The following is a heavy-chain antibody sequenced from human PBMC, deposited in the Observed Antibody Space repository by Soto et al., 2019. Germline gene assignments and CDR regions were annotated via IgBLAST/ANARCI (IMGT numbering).Heavy chain of an antibody. CDR2: IIPIFGTA. D-gene: IGHD5-18*01. CDR3: ARGSESSYGLKDPIRIIDRYYYYGMDV. V-gene: IGHV1-69*13. Sequence: GASVKVSCKASGGTFSSYAISWVRQAPGQGLEWMGGIIPIFGTANYAQKFQGRVTITADESTSTAYMELSSLRSEDTAVYYCARGSESSYGLKDPIRIIDRYYYYGMDVWGQGTTVTVSS. J-gene: IGHJ6*02. CDR1: GGTFSSYA.